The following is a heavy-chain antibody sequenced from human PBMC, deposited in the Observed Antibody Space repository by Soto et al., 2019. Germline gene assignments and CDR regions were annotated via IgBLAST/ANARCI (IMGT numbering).Heavy chain of an antibody. D-gene: IGHD1-26*01. CDR3: ARRLSGSYGQIDY. CDR1: GGSISSYY. J-gene: IGHJ4*02. CDR2: IFYSGST. V-gene: IGHV4-59*12. Sequence: SETLSLTCTVSGGSISSYYWSWIRQPPGKGLEWLGNIFYSGSTNYNPSLKSRVTISIDTAKNQFSLMLGSVTAADTAVYFCARRLSGSYGQIDYWGQGTLVTVSS.